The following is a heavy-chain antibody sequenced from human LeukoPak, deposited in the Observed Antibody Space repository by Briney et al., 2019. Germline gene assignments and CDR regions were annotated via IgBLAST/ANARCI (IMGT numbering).Heavy chain of an antibody. Sequence: GGSLRLSCAASGFTFSSYAMSWVRQAPGKGLEWVSAISGSGGSTYYADSVKGRFTISRDNSKNTLYLQMNSLRAEDTAVSYCAKDQYYYDSSGYSLDYWGQGTLVTVSS. V-gene: IGHV3-23*01. D-gene: IGHD3-22*01. CDR2: ISGSGGST. CDR1: GFTFSSYA. J-gene: IGHJ4*02. CDR3: AKDQYYYDSSGYSLDY.